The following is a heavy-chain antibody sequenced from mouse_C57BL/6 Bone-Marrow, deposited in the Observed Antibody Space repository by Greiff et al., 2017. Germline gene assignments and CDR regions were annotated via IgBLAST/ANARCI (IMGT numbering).Heavy chain of an antibody. D-gene: IGHD1-1*01. CDR1: GYTFTSYW. Sequence: QVQLQQPGAELVMPGASVKLSCKASGYTFTSYWMHWVKQRPGQGLEWIGEIDPSDSYPNSNQKFKGKTTLTVDKSSSTAYMQLSSLTSEDSAVHYCASDYGSQTPYAMDYWGQGTSVTVSS. V-gene: IGHV1-69*01. J-gene: IGHJ4*01. CDR2: IDPSDSYP. CDR3: ASDYGSQTPYAMDY.